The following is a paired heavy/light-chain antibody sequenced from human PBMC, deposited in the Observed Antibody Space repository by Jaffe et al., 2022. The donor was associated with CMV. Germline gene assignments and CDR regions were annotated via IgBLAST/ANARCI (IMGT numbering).Light chain of an antibody. V-gene: IGLV1-51*02. Sequence: QSVLTQPPSVSAAPGQEVTISCSGSGSNIEDYYVSWYQQFPGTAPKLLIYENNKRPSGIPDRFSGSKSGTSATLVITGLQTGDEADYYCGIWDSSLSIGVFGGGTKLTAL. CDR2: ENN. J-gene: IGLJ2*01. CDR1: GSNIEDYY. CDR3: GIWDSSLSIGV.
Heavy chain of an antibody. CDR2: INTAGNDV. CDR1: GFTFTTYT. Sequence: EVHLVESGGGLVKPGGSLRLSCTASGFTFTTYTINWVRQAPGKGLEWVSCINTAGNDVYYADSLKGRFTVSRDNAKNSLYLQMNSLSAEDTAVYYCVRGRAYWHDTTYNYDYWGQGTLVTVSS. J-gene: IGHJ4*02. V-gene: IGHV3-21*01. CDR3: VRGRAYWHDTTYNYDY. D-gene: IGHD2-8*02.